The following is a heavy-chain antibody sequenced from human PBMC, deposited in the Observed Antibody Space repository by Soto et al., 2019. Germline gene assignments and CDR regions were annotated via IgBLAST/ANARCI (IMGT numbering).Heavy chain of an antibody. Sequence: GESLKISCKGSGYSFTSYWIGWVRQMPGKGLEWMGIIYPGDSDTRYSPSFQGQVTISADKSISTAYLQWSSLKASDTAMYYCARHSSAQTAQGRILTGYSYWGQGTLVTVSS. V-gene: IGHV5-51*01. D-gene: IGHD3-9*01. CDR1: GYSFTSYW. CDR3: ARHSSAQTAQGRILTGYSY. J-gene: IGHJ4*02. CDR2: IYPGDSDT.